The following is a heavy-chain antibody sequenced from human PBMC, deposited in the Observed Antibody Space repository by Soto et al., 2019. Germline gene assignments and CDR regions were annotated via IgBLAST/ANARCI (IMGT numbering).Heavy chain of an antibody. J-gene: IGHJ5*02. V-gene: IGHV3-23*01. D-gene: IGHD6-13*01. Sequence: PGGSLRLSCAASGFTFRSYAMSWVRQAPGKGLEWVSGMSGSGGSTFYADSVKGRFTISRDNSKNTLYLQMNSLRAEDTAVYHCAKDPLYSSLNWFDPWGQGTLVTVS. CDR1: GFTFRSYA. CDR2: MSGSGGST. CDR3: AKDPLYSSLNWFDP.